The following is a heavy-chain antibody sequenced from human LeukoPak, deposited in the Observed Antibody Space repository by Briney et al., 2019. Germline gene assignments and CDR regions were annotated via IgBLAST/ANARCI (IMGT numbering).Heavy chain of an antibody. CDR3: VADCYGDCID. CDR2: IVVGSGNT. CDR1: GFIFSSSA. D-gene: IGHD4-17*01. V-gene: IGHV1-58*01. J-gene: IGHJ4*02. Sequence: SVKVSCKASGFIFSSSAAQWVRQARGQRLEWIGWIVVGSGNTNYAQNFQERVTITRDMSTSTAYMELSSLRSEDTAVYYCVADCYGDCIDWGQGTLVTVSS.